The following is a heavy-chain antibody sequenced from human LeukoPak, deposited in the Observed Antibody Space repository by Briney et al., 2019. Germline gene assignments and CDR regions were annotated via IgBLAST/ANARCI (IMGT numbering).Heavy chain of an antibody. J-gene: IGHJ3*02. Sequence: GGSLRLSCAASGFTLSSYAMTWVRQAPGKGLEWGSTISGSGDIIYYADSVKGRFTISRDNPKNTLYLQMNSLRAEDTAVYYCAKGRVGHSPGYYYGNDAFDIWGQGTMVTVSS. V-gene: IGHV3-23*01. D-gene: IGHD3-22*01. CDR2: ISGSGDII. CDR3: AKGRVGHSPGYYYGNDAFDI. CDR1: GFTLSSYA.